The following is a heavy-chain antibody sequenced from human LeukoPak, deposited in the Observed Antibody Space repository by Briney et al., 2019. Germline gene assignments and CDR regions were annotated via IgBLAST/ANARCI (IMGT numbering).Heavy chain of an antibody. J-gene: IGHJ4*02. CDR3: AKGTKGWDYVWGSPLYYFDY. V-gene: IGHV3-30*18. D-gene: IGHD3-16*01. CDR1: GFTFSTYG. Sequence: PGGSLRLSCAASGFTFSTYGMHWVRQAPGKGLEWVAFISNDGSNKKYADSVKGRFTISRDNSKNTLYLQMNSLGAEDTAVYYCAKGTKGWDYVWGSPLYYFDYWGQGTLVTVSS. CDR2: ISNDGSNK.